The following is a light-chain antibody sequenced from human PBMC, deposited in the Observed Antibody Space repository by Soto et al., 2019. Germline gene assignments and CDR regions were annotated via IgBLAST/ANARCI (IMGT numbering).Light chain of an antibody. V-gene: IGKV1-9*01. CDR3: QQLNSYPLT. Sequence: DIQFTQSLSFLSASVGDRVTITCGASQGISSYLAWYQQKPGKAPKLLIYAASTLQSGVPSRFSGSGSGTEFTLTISSLQPEDFATYYCQQLNSYPLTFGGGTKVDIK. CDR1: QGISSY. CDR2: AAS. J-gene: IGKJ4*01.